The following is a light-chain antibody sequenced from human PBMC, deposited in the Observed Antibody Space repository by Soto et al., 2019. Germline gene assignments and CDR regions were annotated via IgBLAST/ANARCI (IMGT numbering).Light chain of an antibody. V-gene: IGKV1-5*03. CDR3: HHYNSYSEA. Sequence: DIQMTQSPSTLSGSVGDRVTITCRASQTISSWLAWYQQKPGKAPKLLIYKASTLKSGVPSRFSGSRSGTEFTLTISSLQPDDFATYYCHHYNSYSEAFGKEPKVELK. J-gene: IGKJ1*01. CDR1: QTISSW. CDR2: KAS.